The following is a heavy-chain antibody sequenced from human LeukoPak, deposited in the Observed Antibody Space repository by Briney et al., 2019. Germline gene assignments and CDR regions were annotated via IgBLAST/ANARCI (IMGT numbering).Heavy chain of an antibody. D-gene: IGHD4-11*01. CDR2: IYPGDSDA. CDR3: ARRGGLDYRHSFDY. Sequence: PGESLQISCKGSGYIFTSYWIGRVRQLPGKGLEWMGIIYPGDSDARYSPSFQGQVTMSADKFSNTAYLQWSSLKASDTAMYYCARRGGLDYRHSFDYWGQGTLVTVS. J-gene: IGHJ4*02. V-gene: IGHV5-51*01. CDR1: GYIFTSYW.